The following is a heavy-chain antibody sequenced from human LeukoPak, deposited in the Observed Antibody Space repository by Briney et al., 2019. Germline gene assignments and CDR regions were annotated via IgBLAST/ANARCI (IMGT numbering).Heavy chain of an antibody. Sequence: GASVKVSCKASGYTFTSYAMNWVRQAPGQGLEWMGWINTDTGKPTSAQGFTGRFVFSLDTSVSTAYLQISSLKAEDTAVYYCARGPSWESPHPFEYWGQGTLVTVSS. CDR3: ARGPSWESPHPFEY. J-gene: IGHJ4*02. CDR2: INTDTGKP. V-gene: IGHV7-4-1*02. CDR1: GYTFTSYA. D-gene: IGHD7-27*01.